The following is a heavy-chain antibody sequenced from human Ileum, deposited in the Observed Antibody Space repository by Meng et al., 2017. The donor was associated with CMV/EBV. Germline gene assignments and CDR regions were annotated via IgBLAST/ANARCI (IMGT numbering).Heavy chain of an antibody. V-gene: IGHV3-66*01. Sequence: GESGRGFGHSVGSRGVSCEGSGFIVSSTYMTWVRQAPGKGLEWVSVIYASGSTFYADSVKGRFTISRDNSENTLFLQMSSLRVEDTAVYYCVGVGAPGGQGTLVTVSS. J-gene: IGHJ4*02. D-gene: IGHD3-16*01. CDR1: GFIVSSTY. CDR3: VGVGAP. CDR2: IYASGST.